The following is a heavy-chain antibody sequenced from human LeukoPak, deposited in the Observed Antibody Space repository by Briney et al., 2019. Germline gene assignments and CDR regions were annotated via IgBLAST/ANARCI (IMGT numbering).Heavy chain of an antibody. CDR1: GGSISSYY. CDR2: IYTSGST. J-gene: IGHJ3*02. D-gene: IGHD3-10*01. Sequence: SETLSLTCTVSGGSISSYYWSWIRQPAGKGLEWIGRIYTSGSTNYNPSLKSRVTISVDTSKNQFSLKLSSVTAADTAVYYCARDYYGSGSYYKKDAFDIWGQGTMVTVSS. CDR3: ARDYYGSGSYYKKDAFDI. V-gene: IGHV4-4*07.